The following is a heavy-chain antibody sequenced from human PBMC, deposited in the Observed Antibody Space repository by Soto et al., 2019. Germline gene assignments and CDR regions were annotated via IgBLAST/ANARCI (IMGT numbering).Heavy chain of an antibody. Sequence: GGSLRLSCASSGFTFSSYAMSWVRQAPGKGLEWVSAISGSGGSTYYADSVKGRFTISRDNSKNTLYLQMNSLRAEDTAVYYCAKHTGKVARNPYDYWGQGTLVTVSS. CDR2: ISGSGGST. CDR1: GFTFSSYA. D-gene: IGHD5-12*01. J-gene: IGHJ4*02. CDR3: AKHTGKVARNPYDY. V-gene: IGHV3-23*01.